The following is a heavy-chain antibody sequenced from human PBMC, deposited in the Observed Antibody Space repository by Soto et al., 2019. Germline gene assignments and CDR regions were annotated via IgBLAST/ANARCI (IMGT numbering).Heavy chain of an antibody. V-gene: IGHV3-20*04. D-gene: IGHD3-10*01. CDR1: GFTFDDYG. CDR2: INWNGGST. J-gene: IGHJ4*02. Sequence: PGGSLRLSCAASGFTFDDYGMSWVRQAPGKGLEWVSGINWNGGSTGYADSVKGRFTISRDNAKNSLYLQMNSLRAEDTALYYFARDRDNMVRGVILDYWGQGTLVTV. CDR3: ARDRDNMVRGVILDY.